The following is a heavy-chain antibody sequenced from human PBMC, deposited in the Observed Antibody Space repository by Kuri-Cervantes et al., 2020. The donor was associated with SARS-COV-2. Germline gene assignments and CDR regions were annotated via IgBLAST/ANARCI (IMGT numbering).Heavy chain of an antibody. CDR3: ARLSSPNDAFDI. J-gene: IGHJ3*02. V-gene: IGHV4-39*01. Sequence: SETLSLTCTASGGSISSSNYYWGCLRQPPGKGLELIGSIYYSGSTYYNPSLKSRVSIYVDTSKNQCSLKLSSVTAADTAVYSCARLSSPNDAFDIWGQGKMVTVS. CDR1: GGSISSSNYY. CDR2: IYYSGST. D-gene: IGHD3-16*02.